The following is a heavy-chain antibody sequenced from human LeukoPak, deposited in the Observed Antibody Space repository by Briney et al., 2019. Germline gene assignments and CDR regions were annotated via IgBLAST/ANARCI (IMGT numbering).Heavy chain of an antibody. D-gene: IGHD6-19*01. CDR3: ARGTLYSGWSYYFDY. Sequence: SETLSLTCTVYGGSISSTGYYWGWIRQPPGKGLEWLGNIYYTGSTYYNPSLKSRVTISVDMSKNHFSLRLSSVTAADTAMYYCARGTLYSGWSYYFDYWGQGSQVTVSS. CDR2: IYYTGST. CDR1: GGSISSTGYY. J-gene: IGHJ4*02. V-gene: IGHV4-39*07.